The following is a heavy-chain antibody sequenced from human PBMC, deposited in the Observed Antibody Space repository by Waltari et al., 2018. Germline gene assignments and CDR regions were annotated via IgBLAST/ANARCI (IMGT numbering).Heavy chain of an antibody. CDR3: AKDKAPYSSGFDY. D-gene: IGHD6-19*01. Sequence: EVQLVECGGGLVQPGRSLRLSCAASGCTFDDYARHWDRQAPGKGREWVSGISWNSGSIGYADSVKGRFTISRDNAKNSLYLQMNSLRAEDTALYYCAKDKAPYSSGFDYWGQGTLVTVSS. CDR1: GCTFDDYA. J-gene: IGHJ4*02. V-gene: IGHV3-9*01. CDR2: ISWNSGSI.